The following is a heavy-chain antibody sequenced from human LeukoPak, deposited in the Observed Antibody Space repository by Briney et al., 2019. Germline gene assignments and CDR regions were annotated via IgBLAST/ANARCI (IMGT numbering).Heavy chain of an antibody. CDR1: GGSFSGYY. Sequence: SETLSLTCAVYGGSFSGYYWTWIRQPPGKGLKWIGEINHSGSTNYNPSLKSRVTISVDTSKNQFSLKLSSVTAADTAVYYCASLSPIVVVVAATPKYLDYWGQGTLVTVSS. V-gene: IGHV4-34*01. CDR3: ASLSPIVVVVAATPKYLDY. J-gene: IGHJ4*02. CDR2: INHSGST. D-gene: IGHD2-15*01.